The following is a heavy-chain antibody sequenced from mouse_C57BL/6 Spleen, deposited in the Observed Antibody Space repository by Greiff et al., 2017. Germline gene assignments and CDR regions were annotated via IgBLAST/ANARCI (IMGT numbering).Heavy chain of an antibody. CDR1: GFTFSDYG. J-gene: IGHJ3*01. Sequence: VQLQQSGGGLVKPGGSLKLSCAASGFTFSDYGMHWVRQAPGKGLEWVAYISSGSSTIYYADTVKGRFTITRDNAKNTLVLQMPSLRSEDTAIYYCAMGDCDGLFAYWGKGTLVTVSA. CDR2: ISSGSSTI. CDR3: AMGDCDGLFAY. V-gene: IGHV5-17*01. D-gene: IGHD2-4*01.